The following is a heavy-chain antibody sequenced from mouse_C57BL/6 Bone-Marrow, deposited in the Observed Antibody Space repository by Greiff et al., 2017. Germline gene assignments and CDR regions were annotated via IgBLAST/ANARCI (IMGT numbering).Heavy chain of an antibody. CDR3: ARVETCAAHGDFDY. CDR2: IYPRSGNT. V-gene: IGHV1-81*01. D-gene: IGHD3-2*02. J-gene: IGHJ2*01. Sequence: QVKLQQSGAELARPGASVKLSCKASGYTFTSYGISWVKQRTGQGLEWIGEIYPRSGNTYYNEKFKGKATMTADKSSSTAYMELRSLTSEDSAVYYCARVETCAAHGDFDYWGQGTTLTVSS. CDR1: GYTFTSYG.